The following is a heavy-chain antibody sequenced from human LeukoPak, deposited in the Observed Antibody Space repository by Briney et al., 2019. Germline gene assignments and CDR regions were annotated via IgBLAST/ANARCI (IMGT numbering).Heavy chain of an antibody. V-gene: IGHV1-69*13. D-gene: IGHD2/OR15-2a*01. CDR1: GGTFSSYA. CDR3: AREARLLYYYYGMDV. J-gene: IGHJ6*02. Sequence: GASVKVSCKASGGTFSSYAISWVRQAPGQGLEWMGGIIPIFGTANYAQKFQGRVTITADESTSTAYMELSSLRSEDTAVYYCAREARLLYYYYGMDVWGQGTTVTVSS. CDR2: IIPIFGTA.